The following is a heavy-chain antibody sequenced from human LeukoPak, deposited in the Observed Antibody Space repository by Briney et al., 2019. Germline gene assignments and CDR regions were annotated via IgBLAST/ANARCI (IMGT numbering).Heavy chain of an antibody. V-gene: IGHV1-2*02. CDR2: INPNSGGT. CDR1: GYTFTGYY. D-gene: IGHD2-8*01. J-gene: IGHJ4*02. Sequence: ASVKVSCKASGYTFTGYYMHWVRQAPGQGLEWMGWINPNSGGTNYAQKFQGRVTMTRDTSISTAYMELSRLRSDDTAVYYCARDDCTNGVCSIDYWGQGTLVTVFS. CDR3: ARDDCTNGVCSIDY.